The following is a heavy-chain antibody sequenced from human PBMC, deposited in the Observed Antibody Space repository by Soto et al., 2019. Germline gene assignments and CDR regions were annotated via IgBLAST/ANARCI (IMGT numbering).Heavy chain of an antibody. Sequence: ASVKVSCKASGYTFTSYGISWVRQAPGQGLEWMGWISAYNGNTNYAQKLQGRVTMTTDTSTSTAYMELRSLRSDDTAVYYCARDLGIFGVVITHGESNWSDPWGQGTLVTVSS. J-gene: IGHJ5*02. D-gene: IGHD3-3*01. V-gene: IGHV1-18*01. CDR1: GYTFTSYG. CDR3: ARDLGIFGVVITHGESNWSDP. CDR2: ISAYNGNT.